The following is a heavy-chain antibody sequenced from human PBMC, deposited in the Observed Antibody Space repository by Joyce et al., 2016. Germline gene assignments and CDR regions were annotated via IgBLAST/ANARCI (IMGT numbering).Heavy chain of an antibody. V-gene: IGHV3-53*01. CDR2: ISSGGNT. J-gene: IGHJ6*02. CDR1: GFIVSSNY. Sequence: EVQLVESGGGLIQPRRSLRLSCAASGFIVSSNYMSWVRQGQGKGLEWVSVISSGGNTYYAYSVKGRFTISRDTSKRMLYLHMNSLRVEDTAVYYCARVSSYYSYAMDVWGQGTTVTVSS. CDR3: ARVSSYYSYAMDV.